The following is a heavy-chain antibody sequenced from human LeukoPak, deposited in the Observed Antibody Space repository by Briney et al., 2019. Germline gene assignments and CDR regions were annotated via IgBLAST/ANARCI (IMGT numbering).Heavy chain of an antibody. J-gene: IGHJ5*02. V-gene: IGHV1-69*13. CDR2: IIPIFGTA. D-gene: IGHD6-19*01. CDR1: GGTFSSYA. Sequence: SVKVSCKASGGTFSSYAISWVRQAPGQGLEWMGGIIPIFGTANYAQKFQGRVTITADESTSTAYMELSSLRSEDTAVYYCARAQWLGYNWFDPWGQGTLGTVSS. CDR3: ARAQWLGYNWFDP.